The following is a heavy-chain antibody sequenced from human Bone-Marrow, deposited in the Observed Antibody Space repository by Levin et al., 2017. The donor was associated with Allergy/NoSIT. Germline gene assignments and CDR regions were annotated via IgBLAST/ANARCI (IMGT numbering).Heavy chain of an antibody. D-gene: IGHD2/OR15-2a*01. Sequence: PGGSLRLSCAASGFTFYNYAMSWVRQAPGKRLEWVSTISESATSTYYADSVKGRFTISRDNSKNMLYLQMNSLRAEDTAVYHCAKPFRRIAYNWHFDLWGRGTLVTVSS. V-gene: IGHV3-23*01. CDR3: AKPFRRIAYNWHFDL. CDR2: ISESATST. CDR1: GFTFYNYA. J-gene: IGHJ2*01.